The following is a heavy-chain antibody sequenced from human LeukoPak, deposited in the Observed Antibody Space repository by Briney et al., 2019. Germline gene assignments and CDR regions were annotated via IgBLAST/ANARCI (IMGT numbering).Heavy chain of an antibody. CDR3: ARCGSSMRYNWFDP. CDR2: ISISGSTI. J-gene: IGHJ5*02. CDR1: GFTFSDYY. Sequence: GGSLRLSCAASGFTFSDYYMSWIRQAPGKGLECVSHISISGSTIYYADSVKGRFTISRDNAKNSLYLQMNSLRAEDTAVYYCARCGSSMRYNWFDPWGQGTLVTVSS. V-gene: IGHV3-11*04. D-gene: IGHD6-6*01.